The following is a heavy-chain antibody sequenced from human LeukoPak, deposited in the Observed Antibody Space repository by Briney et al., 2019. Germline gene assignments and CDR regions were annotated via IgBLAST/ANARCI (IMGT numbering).Heavy chain of an antibody. CDR2: IYYSGST. D-gene: IGHD2-8*01. J-gene: IGHJ5*02. CDR1: GGSISSSSYY. V-gene: IGHV4-39*07. Sequence: SETLSLTCTVSGGSISSSSYYWGWIRQPPGKGLEWIGSIYYSGSTYYNPSLKSRVTISVDTSKNQFSLKLSSVTAADTAVYYCARGALMVYAIGWFDPWGQGTLVTVSS. CDR3: ARGALMVYAIGWFDP.